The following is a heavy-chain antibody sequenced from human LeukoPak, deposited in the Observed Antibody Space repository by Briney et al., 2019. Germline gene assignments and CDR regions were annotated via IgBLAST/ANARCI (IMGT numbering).Heavy chain of an antibody. CDR1: GGSISSYY. J-gene: IGHJ4*02. CDR2: VYYSGST. CDR3: ARAPGPTSYGYLNYFDY. V-gene: IGHV4-59*01. Sequence: SQTLSLTCTVSGGSISSYYWSWIRQPPGKGLEWIGYVYYSGSTNYNPSLKSRITISVDTSKNQFSLKLSSVTAADTAVYYCARAPGPTSYGYLNYFDYWGQGTLVTVSS. D-gene: IGHD5-18*01.